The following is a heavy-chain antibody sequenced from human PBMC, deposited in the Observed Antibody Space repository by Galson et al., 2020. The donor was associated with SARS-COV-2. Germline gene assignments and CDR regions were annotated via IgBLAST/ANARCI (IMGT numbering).Heavy chain of an antibody. Sequence: SETLSLTCTVSGDSVSRGDYWWSWIRQHPGKGLEWIGYMYHSGTAHYNPSLKSRVSISADTSKNQLSLKLSSVTAADTAVYFCARTVPLTLTAAWYFDLWGRGTLVTVSS. J-gene: IGHJ2*01. V-gene: IGHV4-31*03. CDR1: GDSVSRGDYW. CDR3: ARTVPLTLTAAWYFDL. CDR2: MYHSGTA. D-gene: IGHD3-9*01.